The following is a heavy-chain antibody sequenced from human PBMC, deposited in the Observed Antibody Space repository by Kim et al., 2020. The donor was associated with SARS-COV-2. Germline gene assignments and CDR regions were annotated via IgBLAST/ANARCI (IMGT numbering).Heavy chain of an antibody. CDR2: ISTAGTTT. J-gene: IGHJ1*01. CDR3: VRSDCYDNSGYYYVQ. D-gene: IGHD3-22*01. CDR1: GFTFSRYC. V-gene: IGHV3-74*01. Sequence: GGSLRLSCAASGFTFSRYCMHWVRQTPEKGLVWVSRISTAGTTTTYADSVKGRFTISRDDAKNTLYLQMSSLRAEDTALYYCVRSDCYDNSGYYYVQWG.